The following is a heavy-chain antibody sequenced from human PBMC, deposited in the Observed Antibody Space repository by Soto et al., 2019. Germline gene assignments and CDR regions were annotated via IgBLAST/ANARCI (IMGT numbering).Heavy chain of an antibody. V-gene: IGHV4-39*01. J-gene: IGHJ5*01. CDR2: MYYSGGA. CDR1: GVSIHNSHSF. D-gene: IGHD2-15*01. CDR3: GRVVEGATRHTDFDS. Sequence: PSETLSLTCAVSGVSIHNSHSFWGWIRQPPGKGLEFIGSMYYSGGANYNPSLKSRVTLSLDTSKNQFSLTVNSVTAADTAIYYCGRVVEGATRHTDFDSWGQGTLVTVSS.